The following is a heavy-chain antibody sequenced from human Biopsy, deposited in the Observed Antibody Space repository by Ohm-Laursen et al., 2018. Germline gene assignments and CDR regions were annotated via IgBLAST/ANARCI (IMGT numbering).Heavy chain of an antibody. D-gene: IGHD1-1*01. CDR3: AKRGVERGRPLAY. J-gene: IGHJ4*02. Sequence: ASVKVSCNASGGTFSSFGISWVRQAPGQGLEWMGEINSMFGTTNYAQTFQGRVTITADESTSTAYMEVSSLRSEDTAVYYCAKRGVERGRPLAYWGQGTLVTVSS. V-gene: IGHV1-69*13. CDR1: GGTFSSFG. CDR2: INSMFGTT.